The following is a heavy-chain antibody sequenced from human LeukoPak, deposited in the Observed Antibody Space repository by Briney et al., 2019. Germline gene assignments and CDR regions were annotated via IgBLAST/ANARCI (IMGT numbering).Heavy chain of an antibody. J-gene: IGHJ4*02. V-gene: IGHV1-8*02. CDR2: MNPNSGST. CDR1: GGTFSSYT. CDR3: ARSGDCSGGSCYLIDY. D-gene: IGHD2-15*01. Sequence: AASVKVSCKASGGTFSSYTISWVRQAPGQGLEWMGWMNPNSGSTGYAQKFQGRVTMTRNTSISTAYMELSSLRSEDTAVYYCARSGDCSGGSCYLIDYWGQGTLVTVSS.